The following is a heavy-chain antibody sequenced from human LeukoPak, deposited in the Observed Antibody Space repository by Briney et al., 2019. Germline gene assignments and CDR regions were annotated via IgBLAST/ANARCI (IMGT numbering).Heavy chain of an antibody. CDR3: ELLWCGQVATDY. CDR1: GYTFTGYY. D-gene: IGHD3-10*01. CDR2: INPNSGGT. Sequence: ASVKVSCKASGYTFTGYYMHWVRQAPGQGLEWMGRINPNSGGTNYAQKFQGRVTMTRDTSISTAYMELSRLRSDDTAVYYSELLWCGQVATDYWGQGTLVTVSS. V-gene: IGHV1-2*06. J-gene: IGHJ4*02.